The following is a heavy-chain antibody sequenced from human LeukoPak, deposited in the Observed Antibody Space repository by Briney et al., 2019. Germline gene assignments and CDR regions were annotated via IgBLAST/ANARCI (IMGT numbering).Heavy chain of an antibody. CDR2: IKQDGTEQ. CDR1: GFRLSVYW. D-gene: IGHD2-2*01. Sequence: GGSLRLSCAVSGFRLSVYWMSWLRQAQGKELEWVANIKQDGTEQYYVDSVKGRFTISRDNAKNSLYLQMNSLRAEDAAVYYGARDIVVITAATVFEYWGRGTPVTVSS. V-gene: IGHV3-7*03. CDR3: ARDIVVITAATVFEY. J-gene: IGHJ4*02.